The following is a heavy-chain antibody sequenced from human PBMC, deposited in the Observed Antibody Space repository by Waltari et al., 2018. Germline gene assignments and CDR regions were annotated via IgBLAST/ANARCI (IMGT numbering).Heavy chain of an antibody. D-gene: IGHD1-26*01. J-gene: IGHJ4*02. Sequence: QVQLVQSGAEVKTPGASVTVSCKASGYTFTGYYMHWGQQAPGQGLEWIRCSNTISVGTNYAQRVQGRGTMTRDTSISTAYMERSRRRSDDTAVYCCARGSYHYGGDYWGQGTLVTVSS. CDR3: ARGSYHYGGDY. CDR2: SNTISVGT. CDR1: GYTFTGYY. V-gene: IGHV1-2*02.